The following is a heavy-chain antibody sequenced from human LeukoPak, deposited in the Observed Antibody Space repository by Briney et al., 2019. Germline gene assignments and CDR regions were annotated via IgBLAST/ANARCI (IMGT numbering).Heavy chain of an antibody. Sequence: SETLSLTCTVSGGSISSHYWSWIRQPPGKGLEWIGYIYYSGSTNYNPSLNTRVSMSVDTSKNQFSLKLSSVTAADTAVYYCARGHLQWLVRWYYFDYWGQGTLVTVSS. D-gene: IGHD6-19*01. CDR2: IYYSGST. CDR3: ARGHLQWLVRWYYFDY. J-gene: IGHJ4*02. CDR1: GGSISSHY. V-gene: IGHV4-59*11.